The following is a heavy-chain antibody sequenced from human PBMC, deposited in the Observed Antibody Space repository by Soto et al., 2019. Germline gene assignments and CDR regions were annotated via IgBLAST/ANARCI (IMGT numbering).Heavy chain of an antibody. J-gene: IGHJ4*02. Sequence: SVTMSLTCTVSGVSINSRGYYWVRIQKPPGKGLEWIESMFYSGTTYYNPSLKSRITIAVDSSKNQFSLSLSSVTAADTAFYYCARKEDGYNSLFDYWGQGILVTVSS. CDR3: ARKEDGYNSLFDY. V-gene: IGHV4-39*01. CDR2: MFYSGTT. D-gene: IGHD5-12*01. CDR1: GVSINSRGYY.